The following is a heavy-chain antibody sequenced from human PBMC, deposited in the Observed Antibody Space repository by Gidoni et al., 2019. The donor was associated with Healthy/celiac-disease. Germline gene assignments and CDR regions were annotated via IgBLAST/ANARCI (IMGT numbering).Heavy chain of an antibody. J-gene: IGHJ4*02. CDR1: GFTFSSYG. Sequence: QVQLVESGGGVVQPGRSLSLSCAASGFTFSSYGMHWVRQAPGKGLEGVAVIWYDGSNKYYADSVKGRFTISRDNSKNTLYLQMNSLRAEDTAVYYCARDGGDPGEGYFDYWGQGTLVTVSS. V-gene: IGHV3-33*01. D-gene: IGHD2-21*02. CDR3: ARDGGDPGEGYFDY. CDR2: IWYDGSNK.